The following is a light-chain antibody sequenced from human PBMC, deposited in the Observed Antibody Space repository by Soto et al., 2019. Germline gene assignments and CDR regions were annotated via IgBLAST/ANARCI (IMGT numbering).Light chain of an antibody. CDR1: SSDVGGYNY. J-gene: IGLJ1*01. CDR3: CSYAASYTSPYV. Sequence: QSVLTQPRSVSGSPGQSVTISCTGTSSDVGGYNYVSWYQQHPGKAPKLMIYDVSKRPSGVPDRFSGSKSGNTASLTISGLQAEDEADYYCCSYAASYTSPYVFGTGTKVTVL. CDR2: DVS. V-gene: IGLV2-11*01.